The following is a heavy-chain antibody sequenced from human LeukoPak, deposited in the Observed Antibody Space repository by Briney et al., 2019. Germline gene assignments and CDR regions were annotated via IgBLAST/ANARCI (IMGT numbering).Heavy chain of an antibody. D-gene: IGHD6-13*01. Sequence: SETLSLTCTVSGGSISSYYWSWIRQPPGKGLEWIGYIYYSGSTNYNPSLKSRVTISVDTSKNQFSLKLSSVTAADTAVYYCARGREQQLVHQYFQHWGQGTLVTVSS. J-gene: IGHJ1*01. CDR2: IYYSGST. CDR1: GGSISSYY. V-gene: IGHV4-59*01. CDR3: ARGREQQLVHQYFQH.